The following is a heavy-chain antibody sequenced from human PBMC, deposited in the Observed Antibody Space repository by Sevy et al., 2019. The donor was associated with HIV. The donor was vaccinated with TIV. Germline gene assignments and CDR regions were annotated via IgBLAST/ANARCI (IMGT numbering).Heavy chain of an antibody. Sequence: GGSLRLSCAASGFIFNDYAMHWVRQAPGKGLEWVAVISDDGNNKYYTDSVEGRFTISRDNSKDTLYLQMNSLRAVDTAIYYCAREGAPYRNIRYCSGDNCYYNWFDPWGQGTLVTASS. J-gene: IGHJ5*02. CDR2: ISDDGNNK. CDR1: GFIFNDYA. CDR3: AREGAPYRNIRYCSGDNCYYNWFDP. V-gene: IGHV3-30*10. D-gene: IGHD2-15*01.